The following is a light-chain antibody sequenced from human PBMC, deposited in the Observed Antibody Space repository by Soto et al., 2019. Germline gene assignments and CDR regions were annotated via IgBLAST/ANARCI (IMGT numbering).Light chain of an antibody. V-gene: IGKV3-15*01. Sequence: ERLMTQSQTTLSVSPGERATLSCRASENIYTNLAWYQQKPGQAPRLLLYGASTRATGLPARFSGTGSGTEFTLTINSLQAEDSAVYYCQQYYNWPRTFGQRARLQIK. J-gene: IGKJ5*01. CDR3: QQYYNWPRT. CDR2: GAS. CDR1: ENIYTN.